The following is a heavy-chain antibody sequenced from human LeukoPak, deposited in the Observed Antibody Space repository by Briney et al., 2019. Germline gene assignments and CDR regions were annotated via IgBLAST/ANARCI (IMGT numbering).Heavy chain of an antibody. CDR2: ISWNSGSI. CDR1: GFTFDDYA. V-gene: IGHV3-9*03. J-gene: IGHJ4*02. D-gene: IGHD6-13*01. CDR3: ASSRIAAAEFGY. Sequence: PGGSLRLSCAASGFTFDDYAMHWVRQAPGKGLEWVSGISWNSGSIGYADSVKGRFTISRDNAKNSLYLQMNSLRAEDMALYYCASSRIAAAEFGYWGQGTLVTVSS.